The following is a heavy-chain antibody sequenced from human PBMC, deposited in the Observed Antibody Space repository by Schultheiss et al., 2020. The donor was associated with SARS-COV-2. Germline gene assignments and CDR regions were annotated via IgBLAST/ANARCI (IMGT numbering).Heavy chain of an antibody. CDR3: ARGGPGEGSTGAIGDY. CDR1: GGSFSGYY. J-gene: IGHJ4*02. V-gene: IGHV4-34*01. Sequence: SETLSLTCAVYGGSFSGYYWSWIRQPPGKGLEWIGAINHSGSTNYNPSLKSRVTISVDTYKNQFSLKLSSVTAADTAVYYCARGGPGEGSTGAIGDYWGQGTLVTVSS. CDR2: INHSGST. D-gene: IGHD3-10*01.